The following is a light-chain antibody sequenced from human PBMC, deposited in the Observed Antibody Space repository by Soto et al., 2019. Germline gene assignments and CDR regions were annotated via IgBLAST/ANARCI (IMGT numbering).Light chain of an antibody. CDR3: QQRSDWPRT. J-gene: IGKJ1*01. Sequence: EIVMTQSPATLSVSPGERATLSCRASQSVSSNLAWYQQKPGQAPRLLIYDASNRATGIPARFSGSGSGTDFTLTISSLEPEDFAVYYCQQRSDWPRTFGQGTMV. CDR1: QSVSSN. CDR2: DAS. V-gene: IGKV3-11*01.